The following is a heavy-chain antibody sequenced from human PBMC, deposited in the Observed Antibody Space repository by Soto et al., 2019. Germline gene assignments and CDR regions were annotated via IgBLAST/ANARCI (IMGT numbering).Heavy chain of an antibody. J-gene: IGHJ4*02. CDR2: IYWDGDK. CDR1: GFSLSTRGMG. CDR3: ARVLGSCSGGSCYSGPSDY. D-gene: IGHD2-15*01. V-gene: IGHV2-5*02. Sequence: QITLKESGPTVVKPTQTLTLTCSFSGFSLSTRGMGVAWIRQPPGKALEWLALIYWDGDKRYRPSLQSRLTISKDTSNTQVVLTLTYMDPVDTATYYCARVLGSCSGGSCYSGPSDYWGQGTLVTVSS.